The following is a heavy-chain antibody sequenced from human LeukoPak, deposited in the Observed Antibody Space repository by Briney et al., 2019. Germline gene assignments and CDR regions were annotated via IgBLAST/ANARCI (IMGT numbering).Heavy chain of an antibody. D-gene: IGHD6-13*01. CDR1: GGSISSYY. Sequence: MPSETLSLTCTVSGGSISSYYWSWIRQPPGKGLEWIGEINHSGSTNYNPSLKSRVTISVDTSKNQFSLKLSSVTAADTAVYYCARKLRSSSWYFYPWGQGTLVTVSS. J-gene: IGHJ5*02. V-gene: IGHV4-34*01. CDR3: ARKLRSSSWYFYP. CDR2: INHSGST.